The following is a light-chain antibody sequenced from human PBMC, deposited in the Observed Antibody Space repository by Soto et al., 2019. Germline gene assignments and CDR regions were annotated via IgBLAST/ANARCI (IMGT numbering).Light chain of an antibody. CDR2: AAS. CDR1: QGIRNG. J-gene: IGKJ2*01. Sequence: AIQMTQSPSSLSASVGDRVTITCRASQGIRNGLGWFQQKPGKAPKLLIYAASSLQSGVPSRFSGSGSGTDFTLTISSLQPEDFATYYCLQDHNYPHTFGQGTKLEIK. CDR3: LQDHNYPHT. V-gene: IGKV1-6*01.